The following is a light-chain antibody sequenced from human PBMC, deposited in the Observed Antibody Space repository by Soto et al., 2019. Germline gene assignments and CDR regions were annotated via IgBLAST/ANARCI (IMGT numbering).Light chain of an antibody. J-gene: IGKJ1*01. CDR1: QSVSSN. CDR2: GAS. CDR3: QQYNNWPRT. Sequence: EKVMTQSPATLSVSPGERATLSCRASQSVSSNLAWYQQKPGQAPGLLIFGASTRAPGIPARFSGSGSGTEFTLTISSLQSEDFAVYYCQQYNNWPRTFGQGTKVEIK. V-gene: IGKV3-15*01.